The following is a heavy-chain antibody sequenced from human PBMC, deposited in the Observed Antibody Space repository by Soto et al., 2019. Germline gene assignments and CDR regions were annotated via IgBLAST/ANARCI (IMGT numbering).Heavy chain of an antibody. Sequence: PGGSLRLSCAASGFTFSSYAMSWVRQAPGKGLEWVSAISGSSGSTYYADSVKGRLTISRDNSKNTLYLQMNSLRAEDTAVYYCATNYYDSSGYYYWGQGTLVTISS. V-gene: IGHV3-23*01. CDR1: GFTFSSYA. D-gene: IGHD3-22*01. CDR3: ATNYYDSSGYYY. J-gene: IGHJ4*02. CDR2: ISGSSGST.